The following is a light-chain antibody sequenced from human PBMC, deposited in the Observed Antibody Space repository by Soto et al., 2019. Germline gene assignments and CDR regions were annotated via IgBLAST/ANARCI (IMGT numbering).Light chain of an antibody. CDR2: AAS. J-gene: IGKJ3*01. CDR1: QSTTNY. Sequence: DIQMTQSPSSLSASVGDRVTITCRASQSTTNYLNWYQHKPGKAPKLLVYAASSLQSGFPSRFSGSGPGTDFTLTISSLQPEDFATYVCQQSHNMPFTFGPGTNVDIK. V-gene: IGKV1-39*01. CDR3: QQSHNMPFT.